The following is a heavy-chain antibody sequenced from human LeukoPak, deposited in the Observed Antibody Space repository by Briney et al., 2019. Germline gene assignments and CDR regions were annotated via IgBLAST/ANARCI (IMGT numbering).Heavy chain of an antibody. Sequence: GGSLRLSCAASGFTFSSYGMHWVRQAPGKGLEWVAVISYDGSNKYYADSVKGRFTISRDNSKNTLYLQMNSLRAEDTAVYYCAKDYARLVIPGYWGQGTLVTVSS. CDR3: AKDYARLVIPGY. CDR1: GFTFSSYG. CDR2: ISYDGSNK. J-gene: IGHJ4*02. V-gene: IGHV3-30*18. D-gene: IGHD3-9*01.